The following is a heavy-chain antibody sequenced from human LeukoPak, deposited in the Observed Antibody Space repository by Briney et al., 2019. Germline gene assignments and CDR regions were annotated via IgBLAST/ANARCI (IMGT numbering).Heavy chain of an antibody. D-gene: IGHD6-6*01. J-gene: IGHJ5*02. CDR1: GFTFSSYS. CDR3: ARGSEGSSLNWFDP. Sequence: GGSLRLSFAASGFTFSSYSMNWVRQAPGRGLEWVSSISSSSSYIYYADSVKGRFTISRDNAKNSLYLQMNSLRAEDTAVYYCARGSEGSSLNWFDPWGQGTLVTVSS. CDR2: ISSSSSYI. V-gene: IGHV3-21*01.